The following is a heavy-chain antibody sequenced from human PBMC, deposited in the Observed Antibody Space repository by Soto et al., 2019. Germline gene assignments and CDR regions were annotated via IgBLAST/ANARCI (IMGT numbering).Heavy chain of an antibody. Sequence: SETLSLTCAVYGGSFSGYYWSWIRQPPGKGLEWIGEINHSGSTNYNPSLKSRVTISVDTSKNQFSLKLSSVTAADTAVYYCARGLLPGPGTHHWGQGTLVTVSS. J-gene: IGHJ5*02. V-gene: IGHV4-34*01. CDR3: ARGLLPGPGTHH. CDR1: GGSFSGYY. D-gene: IGHD1-1*01. CDR2: INHSGST.